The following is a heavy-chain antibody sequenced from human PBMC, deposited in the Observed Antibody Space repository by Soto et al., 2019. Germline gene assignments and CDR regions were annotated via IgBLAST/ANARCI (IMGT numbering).Heavy chain of an antibody. J-gene: IGHJ6*02. CDR1: GGSISSGDYY. CDR2: IYYSGST. CDR3: ARDPSYDSSGYYYSAGMDV. D-gene: IGHD3-22*01. V-gene: IGHV4-30-4*01. Sequence: PSETLSITCTVSGGSISSGDYYWSWIRQPPGKGLEWIGYIYYSGSTYYNPSLKSRVTISVDTSKNQFSLKLSSVTAADTAVYYCARDPSYDSSGYYYSAGMDVWGQGTTVTVSS.